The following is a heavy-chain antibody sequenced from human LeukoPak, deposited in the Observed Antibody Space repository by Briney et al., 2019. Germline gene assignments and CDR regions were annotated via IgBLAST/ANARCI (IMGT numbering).Heavy chain of an antibody. J-gene: IGHJ4*02. CDR1: GFTFSSYG. D-gene: IGHD3-10*01. CDR3: AKVGSHFGDY. CDR2: MAYDGNNQ. Sequence: GGSLRLSCAVSGFTFSSYGMHWVRQAPGKGLEWVAFMAYDGNNQYYADSVKGRFTISRDNSKNTLYLQMNSLRPEDTAVYYCAKVGSHFGDYWGQGTLVTVSS. V-gene: IGHV3-30*02.